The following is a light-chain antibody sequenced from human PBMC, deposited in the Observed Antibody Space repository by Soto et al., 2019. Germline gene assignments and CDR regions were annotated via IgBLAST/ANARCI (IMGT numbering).Light chain of an antibody. Sequence: EIVLTQSPGTLSLSPGERATLSCRASQSVSNNYLAWYQQKPGQAPRLLIYDVSTRATGIPARFSGSGSRTDFILTISSLEPEDFAVYYCQQRSNWPITFGQGTRLEI. CDR2: DVS. V-gene: IGKV3-11*01. CDR3: QQRSNWPIT. J-gene: IGKJ5*01. CDR1: QSVSNNY.